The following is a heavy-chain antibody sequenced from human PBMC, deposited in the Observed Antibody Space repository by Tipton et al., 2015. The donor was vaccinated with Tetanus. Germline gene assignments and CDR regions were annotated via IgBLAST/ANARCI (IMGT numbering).Heavy chain of an antibody. CDR3: AADRRRSSHNPISGYSSGWYVFDY. CDR1: GFTFTSSA. V-gene: IGHV1-58*01. J-gene: IGHJ4*02. D-gene: IGHD6-19*01. Sequence: QLVQSGAEVKKPGTSVKVSCKASGFTFTSSAVQWVRQARGQRLEWIGWIVVGSGNTNYAQKFQERVTITRDMSTSTAYMELSSLRSEDTAVYYCAADRRRSSHNPISGYSSGWYVFDYWGQGTLVTVSS. CDR2: IVVGSGNT.